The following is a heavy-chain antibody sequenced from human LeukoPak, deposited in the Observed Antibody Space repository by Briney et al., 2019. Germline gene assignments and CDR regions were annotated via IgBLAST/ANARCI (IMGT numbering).Heavy chain of an antibody. J-gene: IGHJ4*02. CDR1: GYTLTNYF. D-gene: IGHD3-3*01. V-gene: IGHV1-46*01. CDR2: INPSGGGST. CDR3: ARGRTYYDFWSGYYKHGGYFDY. Sequence: ASVKVSCKASGYTLTNYFMHWVRQAPGQGLEWMGIINPSGGGSTSYAQKFQGRVTMTTDTSTSTAYMELRSLRSDDTAVYYCARGRTYYDFWSGYYKHGGYFDYWGQGTLVTVSS.